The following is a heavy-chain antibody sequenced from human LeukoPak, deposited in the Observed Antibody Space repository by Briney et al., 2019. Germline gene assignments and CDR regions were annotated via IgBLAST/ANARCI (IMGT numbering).Heavy chain of an antibody. CDR1: GGSISSYY. CDR2: IYYSGST. V-gene: IGHV4-59*01. J-gene: IGHJ4*02. D-gene: IGHD6-19*01. CDR3: ARYSSGWYLGSTFDY. Sequence: SETLSITCTVSGGSISSYYWSWIRQPPGKGLEWIGYIYYSGSTNYNPSLKSRVTISVDTSKNQFSLKLSSVTAADTAVYYCARYSSGWYLGSTFDYWGQGTLVTVSS.